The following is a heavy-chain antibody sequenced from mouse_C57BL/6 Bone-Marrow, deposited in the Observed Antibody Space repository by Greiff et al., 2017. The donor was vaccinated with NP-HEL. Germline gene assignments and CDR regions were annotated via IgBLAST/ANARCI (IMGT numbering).Heavy chain of an antibody. Sequence: QVQLQQPGAELVKPGASVKLSCKASGYTFTSYWMHWVKQRPGQGLEWIGMIHPNSGSTNYNEKFKSKATLTVDKSSSTAYMQLSSLTSEDSAVYYCARWEGLRRLDVWGQGTTLTVSS. CDR1: GYTFTSYW. V-gene: IGHV1-64*01. CDR2: IHPNSGST. D-gene: IGHD2-4*01. J-gene: IGHJ2*01. CDR3: ARWEGLRRLDV.